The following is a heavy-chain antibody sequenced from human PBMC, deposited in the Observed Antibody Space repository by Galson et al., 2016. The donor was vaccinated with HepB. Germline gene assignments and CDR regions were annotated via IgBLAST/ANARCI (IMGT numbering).Heavy chain of an antibody. J-gene: IGHJ3*01. CDR1: GFIFSTYA. CDR3: EKERGTRLTMVRGVLDPVDH. Sequence: SLRLSCAGSGFIFSTYAMNWVRQAPGKGLEWVSSIRGSGGGIDYADSVKGRFTLSRDNSKNTFYLQMSSLRAEDTAVYYWEKERGTRLTMVRGVLDPVDHWGQGTLVTVSS. V-gene: IGHV3-23*01. D-gene: IGHD3-10*01. CDR2: IRGSGGGI.